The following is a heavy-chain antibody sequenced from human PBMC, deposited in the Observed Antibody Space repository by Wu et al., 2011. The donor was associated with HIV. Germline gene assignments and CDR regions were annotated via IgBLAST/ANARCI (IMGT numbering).Heavy chain of an antibody. V-gene: IGHV1-46*01. Sequence: QVQLVQSGAEVKKPGASVTVSCKASGYTFTDYYIHWVRQAPGQGLEWMGIINPSGGSTNYAQRFQGRVTMTRDTSTSTVYMELSSLRSEDTAVYYCTRGGAVTYYYDSSGSSDWCFDLWGRGTLVTVSS. J-gene: IGHJ2*01. CDR3: TRGGAVTYYYDSSGSSDWCFDL. D-gene: IGHD3-22*01. CDR1: GYTFTDYY. CDR2: INPSGGST.